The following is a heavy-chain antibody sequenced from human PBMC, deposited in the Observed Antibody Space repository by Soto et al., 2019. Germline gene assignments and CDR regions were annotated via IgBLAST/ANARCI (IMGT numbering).Heavy chain of an antibody. Sequence: SATLCITCAVYGGSFSGHSWTWIRQSPGKGLEWIGDINHSGRVNYSPSLKSRVTISLDTSKNQFSLTLSAVTAADTAMYYCSTRAYDTNGYYRFDPWGQGTLVTVSS. CDR3: STRAYDTNGYYRFDP. V-gene: IGHV4-34*01. J-gene: IGHJ5*01. D-gene: IGHD3-22*01. CDR2: INHSGRV. CDR1: GGSFSGHS.